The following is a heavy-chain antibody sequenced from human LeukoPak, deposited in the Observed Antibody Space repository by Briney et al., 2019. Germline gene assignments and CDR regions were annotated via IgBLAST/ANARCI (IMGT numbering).Heavy chain of an antibody. Sequence: PGGSLRLSCAASAFSFSSYWMSWVRQAPGKGLEWVANIKQDGSEKYYVDSVKGRFTISRDNAKNSLFLQMNSLRAEDTAVYYRARVLTVGGTMGWYFDYWGQGALVTVSS. CDR3: ARVLTVGGTMGWYFDY. J-gene: IGHJ4*02. CDR1: AFSFSSYW. CDR2: IKQDGSEK. D-gene: IGHD6-19*01. V-gene: IGHV3-7*01.